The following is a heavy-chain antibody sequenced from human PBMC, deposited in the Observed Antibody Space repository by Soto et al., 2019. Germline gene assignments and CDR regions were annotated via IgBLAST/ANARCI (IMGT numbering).Heavy chain of an antibody. CDR2: IIPIFGTA. CDR1: GGTFSSYA. Sequence: SVKVSCKASGGTFSSYAISWVRQAPGQGLEWMGGIIPIFGTANYAQKFQGRVTITADESTSTAYMELSSLRSEDTAVYYCASANRTFARFDPWGQGTLVTVSS. CDR3: ASANRTFARFDP. V-gene: IGHV1-69*13. J-gene: IGHJ5*02.